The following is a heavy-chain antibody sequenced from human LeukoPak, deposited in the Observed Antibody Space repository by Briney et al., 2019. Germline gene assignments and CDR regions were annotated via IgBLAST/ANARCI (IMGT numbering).Heavy chain of an antibody. V-gene: IGHV3-23*01. D-gene: IGHD6-13*01. Sequence: GGSLRLSCAASGFTFSSYAMSWVRQAPGKGLEWVSAISGSGGSTFYADSLKGRFTVSRDNSKNTLYLQMNSLRAVDTAVYYCARDREQQPYYFDYWGQGTLVTVSS. CDR1: GFTFSSYA. J-gene: IGHJ4*02. CDR2: ISGSGGST. CDR3: ARDREQQPYYFDY.